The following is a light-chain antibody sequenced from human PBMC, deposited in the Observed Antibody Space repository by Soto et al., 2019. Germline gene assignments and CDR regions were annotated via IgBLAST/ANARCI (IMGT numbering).Light chain of an antibody. CDR3: FSYTASDMWV. CDR1: NSDVGAYTF. J-gene: IGLJ3*02. V-gene: IGLV2-11*01. Sequence: QSALTQPRSVAGSPGQSVTISCTGTNSDVGAYTFVSWYQQLPGKAPKLIISAVSYRPSAVPDRFSGSKSGNTASLTISGLQAEDEADYYCFSYTASDMWVFGGGTKVTVL. CDR2: AVS.